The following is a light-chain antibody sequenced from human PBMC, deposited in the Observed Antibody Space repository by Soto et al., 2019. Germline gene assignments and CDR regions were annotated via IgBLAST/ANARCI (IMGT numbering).Light chain of an antibody. J-gene: IGKJ4*01. CDR1: QSLVYSDGDTY. CDR3: QQYGNSPLT. CDR2: GVS. Sequence: DIVMTQTPLSLPVTPGEPASISCRSSQSLVYSDGDTYFAWYQQKPGQAPRVIIFGVSTRATGVPDRFSGSGSGTDFTLTISRLEPEDFALYYCQQYGNSPLTFGGGTKVDIK. V-gene: IGKV3-20*01.